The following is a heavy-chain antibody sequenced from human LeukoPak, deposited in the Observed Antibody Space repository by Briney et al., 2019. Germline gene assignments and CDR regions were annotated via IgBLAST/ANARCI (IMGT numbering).Heavy chain of an antibody. J-gene: IGHJ4*02. V-gene: IGHV4-39*02. Sequence: SETLSLTCTVSGGSISSSSYYWGWLRPPPGKGLEWIGSIYFSGSTYYNPSLKSRVTISADTSKSHFSLKMSSVTAADTAVYYCASRFDYWGQGILVTVSP. CDR1: GGSISSSSYY. CDR3: ASRFDY. CDR2: IYFSGST.